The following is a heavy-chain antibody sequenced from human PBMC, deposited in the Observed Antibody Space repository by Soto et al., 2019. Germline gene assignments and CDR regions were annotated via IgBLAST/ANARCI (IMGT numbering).Heavy chain of an antibody. CDR2: ISGSGGST. D-gene: IGHD3-9*01. CDR1: GFTFSSYA. Sequence: HPGGSLRLSCAASGFTFSSYAMSWVRQAPGKGLEWVSAISGSGGSTYYADSVKGRFTISRDNSKNTLYLQMNGLRADDTAVYYCAKDTPTPTISLPRYEYYTLDAWGQGTTVTVSS. J-gene: IGHJ6*02. CDR3: AKDTPTPTISLPRYEYYTLDA. V-gene: IGHV3-23*01.